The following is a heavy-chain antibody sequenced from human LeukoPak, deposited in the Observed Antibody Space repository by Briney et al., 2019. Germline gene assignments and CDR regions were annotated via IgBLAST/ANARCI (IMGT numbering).Heavy chain of an antibody. D-gene: IGHD6-19*01. J-gene: IGHJ4*02. V-gene: IGHV4-4*02. Sequence: SETLSLTCAVPGGSISSSNWWSWVRQPPGKGLEWIGEIYHSGSTNYNPSLKSRVTISVDTSKNQFSLKLSSVTAADTAVYYCARRPLSGPFDYWGQGTLVTVSS. CDR3: ARRPLSGPFDY. CDR2: IYHSGST. CDR1: GGSISSSNW.